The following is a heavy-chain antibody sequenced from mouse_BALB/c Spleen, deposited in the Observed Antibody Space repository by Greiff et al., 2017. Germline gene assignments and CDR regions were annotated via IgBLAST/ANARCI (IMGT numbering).Heavy chain of an antibody. CDR3: ARDYYYYGSSIMDY. V-gene: IGHV2-6-7*01. CDR1: GFSLTGYG. D-gene: IGHD1-1*01. Sequence: QVHVKQSGPGLVAPSQSLSITCTVSGFSLTGYGVNWVRQPPGKGLEWLGMIWGDGSTDYNSALKSRLSISKDNSKSQVFLKMNSLQTDDTARYYCARDYYYYGSSIMDYWGQGTSVTVSS. CDR2: IWGDGST. J-gene: IGHJ4*01.